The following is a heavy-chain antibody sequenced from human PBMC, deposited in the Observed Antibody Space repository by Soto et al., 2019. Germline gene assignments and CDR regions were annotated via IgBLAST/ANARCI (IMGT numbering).Heavy chain of an antibody. CDR2: INTYNGNT. V-gene: IGHV1-18*01. D-gene: IGHD3-16*01. CDR1: GYTFTRYG. Sequence: QVQLVQSGAEVKNPGASVKVSCKASGYTFTRYGIGWARQAPGQGLEWMGWINTYNGNTNYAQNVQGRGTLXTXTXXSTAYMELRSLRSNDTAIYYCAMVDVYVTPSPQDVWGQGTTVIVSS. CDR3: AMVDVYVTPSPQDV. J-gene: IGHJ6*02.